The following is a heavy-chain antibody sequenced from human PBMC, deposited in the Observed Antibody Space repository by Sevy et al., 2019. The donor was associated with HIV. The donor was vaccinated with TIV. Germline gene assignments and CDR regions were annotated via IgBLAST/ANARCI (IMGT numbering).Heavy chain of an antibody. CDR2: ISYDGSNK. CDR1: GFTFSSYA. J-gene: IGHJ1*01. D-gene: IGHD6-19*01. V-gene: IGHV3-30-3*01. CDR3: ATAGIRGAVAGWYFQH. Sequence: GGSLRLSCAAFGFTFSSYAMHWVRQAPGKGLEWVAVISYDGSNKYYADSVTGRLTISRDNSKNTMYRQMNRLRAEDTAIYYCATAGIRGAVAGWYFQHWGQGTLVTVSS.